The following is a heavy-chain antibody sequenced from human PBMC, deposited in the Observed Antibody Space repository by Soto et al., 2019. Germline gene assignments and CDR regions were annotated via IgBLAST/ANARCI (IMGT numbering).Heavy chain of an antibody. Sequence: QVQLQESGPGLVKPSQTLSLTCTVSGGFISSGGYYWSWIRQHPGKGLEWIGYIYYSGSTYYNPSPKSRVTIAVDTAKNQFSLKLGSVTAADTAGDYCAMSGYCSSTRCYGGGYYYYGMDVWGQGTTVTVSS. CDR2: IYYSGST. V-gene: IGHV4-31*03. J-gene: IGHJ6*02. CDR1: GGFISSGGYY. D-gene: IGHD2-2*01. CDR3: AMSGYCSSTRCYGGGYYYYGMDV.